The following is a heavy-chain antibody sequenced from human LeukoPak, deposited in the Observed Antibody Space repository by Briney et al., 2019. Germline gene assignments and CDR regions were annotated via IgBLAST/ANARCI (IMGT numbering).Heavy chain of an antibody. CDR3: AKNYGDSSWFDP. CDR1: GDSVSSNSAP. Sequence: SQTLSLTCAISGDSVSSNSAPWNWIRQSPSRGLEWLGRTYYRSNWFNDFALSVKSRITINPDTSKNQFSLQLNSVTPEDTAVYYCAKNYGDSSWFDPWGQGTLVTVSS. J-gene: IGHJ5*02. D-gene: IGHD4-17*01. CDR2: TYYRSNWFN. V-gene: IGHV6-1*01.